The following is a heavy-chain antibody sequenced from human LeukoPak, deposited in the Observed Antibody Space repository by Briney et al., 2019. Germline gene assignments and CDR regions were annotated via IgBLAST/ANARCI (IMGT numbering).Heavy chain of an antibody. CDR2: INPDESEK. J-gene: IGHJ4*02. V-gene: IGHV3-7*01. CDR3: VCLGLGGLSLD. CDR1: GFTFTRDW. Sequence: GGSLRLSCIASGFTFTRDWMTWVRQAPGKGLEWVANINPDESEKNYVDSVRGRFTISRDNAKNSVFLQMNSLRAEDTAVYYCVCLGLGGLSLDWGQGTLVTVSS. D-gene: IGHD3-16*01.